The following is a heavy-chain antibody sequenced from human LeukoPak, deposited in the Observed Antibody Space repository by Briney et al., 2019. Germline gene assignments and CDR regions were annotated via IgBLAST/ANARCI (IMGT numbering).Heavy chain of an antibody. CDR3: AKESGKFDY. CDR1: GLNFDDSA. Sequence: GGSLRLSCVAPGLNFDDSAMHWVRQAREKGLEWVSLISADGGSTFSADSVKGRFSISRDNSKNSLYLQMNSMRSEDTAMYYCAKESGKFDYWGQGTLVAVSS. V-gene: IGHV3-43*02. J-gene: IGHJ4*02. CDR2: ISADGGST.